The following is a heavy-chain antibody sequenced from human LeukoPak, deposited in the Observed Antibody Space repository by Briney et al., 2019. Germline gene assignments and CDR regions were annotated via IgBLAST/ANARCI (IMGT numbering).Heavy chain of an antibody. Sequence: GGSLRLSCATCGFAFRDYWMMWVPQVPGKGLEGVANINREGNEKYYVDSVKGRFTISRDNAKNSVDLQMDSLRVEDTAVYYCARVGTWELQRVFDFWGQGTLVTVSS. CDR3: ARVGTWELQRVFDF. V-gene: IGHV3-7*01. CDR2: INREGNEK. J-gene: IGHJ4*02. D-gene: IGHD1-26*01. CDR1: GFAFRDYW.